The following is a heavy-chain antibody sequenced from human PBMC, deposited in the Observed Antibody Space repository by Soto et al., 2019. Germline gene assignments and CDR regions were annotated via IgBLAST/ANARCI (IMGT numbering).Heavy chain of an antibody. CDR2: ISGSGGST. Sequence: PGWSLRLSCAASGFTFSSYAMSWVRQAPGKGLEWVSAISGSGGSTYYADSVKGRFTISRDNSKNTLYLQMNSLRAEDTAVYYCAKDLVYTAMVTIMDYWGQGTLVTVSS. D-gene: IGHD5-18*01. CDR3: AKDLVYTAMVTIMDY. V-gene: IGHV3-23*01. CDR1: GFTFSSYA. J-gene: IGHJ4*02.